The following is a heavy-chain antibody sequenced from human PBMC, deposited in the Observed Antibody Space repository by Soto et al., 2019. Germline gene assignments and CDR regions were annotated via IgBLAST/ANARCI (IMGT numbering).Heavy chain of an antibody. D-gene: IGHD3-10*01. CDR1: GGSISSGDYY. CDR2: IYYSGST. J-gene: IGHJ4*02. V-gene: IGHV4-31*03. CDR3: ARRRLTGGIDF. Sequence: TLSLTCTVSGGSISSGDYYWSWIRRHPGKGLEWVGYIYYSGSTYYSPSLKSRVTISVDTSKNQFSLNLRSVTDADTAVYHCARRRLTGGIDFWGQGTLVTVSS.